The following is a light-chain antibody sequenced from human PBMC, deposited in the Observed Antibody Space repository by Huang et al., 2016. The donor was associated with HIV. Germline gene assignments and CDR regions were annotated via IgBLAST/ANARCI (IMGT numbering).Light chain of an antibody. CDR3: MQGLQTPPT. J-gene: IGKJ2*01. CDR2: MSS. CDR1: QNLLNSDGHTL. Sequence: VVTQSPLSLPVTPGQPASISCRSSQNLLNSDGHTLLDWYLQKTGQSPQLLLFMSSNRAPGVSDRFSGSGSGTDFTLEISRVEAEDVGIYYCMQGLQTPPTFGQGTKLEI. V-gene: IGKV2-28*01.